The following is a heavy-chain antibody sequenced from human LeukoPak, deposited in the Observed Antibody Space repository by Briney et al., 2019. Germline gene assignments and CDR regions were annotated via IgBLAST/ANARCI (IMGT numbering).Heavy chain of an antibody. CDR1: GGSISSSTYY. Sequence: PSETLSLTCTVSGGSISSSTYYWVWIRQPPGKGLEWIATIHYSGITYYNPSLKSRVTISVDTSMNQFSLNLNSVTAADTAVYYCARHSDYGGYPRLDTDAFDIWGQGTMVSVSS. CDR3: ARHSDYGGYPRLDTDAFDI. V-gene: IGHV4-39*01. D-gene: IGHD4/OR15-4a*01. J-gene: IGHJ3*02. CDR2: IHYSGIT.